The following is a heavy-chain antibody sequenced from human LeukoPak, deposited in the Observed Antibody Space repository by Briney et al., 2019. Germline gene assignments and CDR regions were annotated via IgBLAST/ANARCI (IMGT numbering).Heavy chain of an antibody. J-gene: IGHJ6*03. CDR3: ARGRRLLRFLEWFAFPSAPMDV. V-gene: IGHV4-30-2*01. CDR1: GGSISSGGYY. Sequence: SQTLSLTCTVSGGSISSGGYYWSWIRQPPGKGLEWIGEINHSGSTNYNPSLKSRVTISVDTSKNQFSLKLSSVTAADTAVYYCARGRRLLRFLEWFAFPSAPMDVWGKGTTVTVSS. D-gene: IGHD3-3*01. CDR2: INHSGST.